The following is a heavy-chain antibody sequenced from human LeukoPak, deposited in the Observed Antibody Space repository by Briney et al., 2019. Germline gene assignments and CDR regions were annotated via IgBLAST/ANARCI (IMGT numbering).Heavy chain of an antibody. CDR3: ARGSAFDGYCSAGACDAGYYDI. CDR1: GESFSAYF. V-gene: IGHV4-34*01. D-gene: IGHD2-15*01. Sequence: PSDTLSLTCAVYGESFSAYFWNWIRQAPGKPLEYIGEINHRGSSHYNPSLKTRVTLSVDTSKKQFSLKLTSVTAADTAVYFCARGSAFDGYCSAGACDAGYYDIWGQGTPVTVSS. J-gene: IGHJ4*02. CDR2: INHRGSS.